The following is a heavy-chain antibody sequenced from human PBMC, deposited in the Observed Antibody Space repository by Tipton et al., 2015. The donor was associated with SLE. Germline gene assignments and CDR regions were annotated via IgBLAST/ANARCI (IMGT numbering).Heavy chain of an antibody. J-gene: IGHJ1*01. CDR1: GGSFSGYY. Sequence: TLSLTCAVSGGSFSGYYWSWIRQSPGKGLEWIGGIIHSGKTNYNPSLKSRITISVDTSKRQFSLNLTSVTAADTAVYYCARSGIAAVFGFWGQGTLVTVSS. CDR3: ARSGIAAVFGF. V-gene: IGHV4-34*12. D-gene: IGHD6-25*01. CDR2: IIHSGKT.